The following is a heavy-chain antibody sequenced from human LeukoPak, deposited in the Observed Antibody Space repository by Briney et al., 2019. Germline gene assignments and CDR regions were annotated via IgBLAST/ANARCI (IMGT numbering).Heavy chain of an antibody. CDR2: ISSSGSTI. CDR3: AREGSTMIVVVYDAFDI. CDR1: GFTFSSYE. D-gene: IGHD3-22*01. V-gene: IGHV3-48*03. J-gene: IGHJ3*02. Sequence: GGSLRLSCAASGFTFSSYEMNWVRQAPGKGLEWVSYISSSGSTIYYADSVKGRFTISRDNAKNSLYLQMNRLRAEDTAVYYCAREGSTMIVVVYDAFDIWGQGTMVTVSS.